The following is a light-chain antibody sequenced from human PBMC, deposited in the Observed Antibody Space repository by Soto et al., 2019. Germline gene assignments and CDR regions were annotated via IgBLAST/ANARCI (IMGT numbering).Light chain of an antibody. V-gene: IGKV3-15*01. CDR1: QSVRRD. Sequence: EIVLTQAPATLSVSPGEIATLSWRASQSVRRDLAWYQQKPGQPPRPLMYGASTRATGIPARFSGSGSGTEFTLTISSLQSEDFAVYYCQQYNNWPITFGQGTRLEIK. J-gene: IGKJ5*01. CDR2: GAS. CDR3: QQYNNWPIT.